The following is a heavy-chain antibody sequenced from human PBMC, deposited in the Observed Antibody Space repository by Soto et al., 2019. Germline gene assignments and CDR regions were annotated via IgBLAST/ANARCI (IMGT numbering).Heavy chain of an antibody. CDR3: AREPHRALVGFHYIAP. J-gene: IGHJ5*02. D-gene: IGHD3-22*01. Sequence: QVQLVQSGTEVTKPGASVKVSCKTSDYTFTNFGISWVRQAPGQGLEWRGWISAFNVHTHPAQKFQGRVTLPTDPSTTPAFLELRSVGSDNPGVYYCAREPHRALVGFHYIAPWGKGTPVSVPS. CDR1: DYTFTNFG. CDR2: ISAFNVHT. V-gene: IGHV1-18*01.